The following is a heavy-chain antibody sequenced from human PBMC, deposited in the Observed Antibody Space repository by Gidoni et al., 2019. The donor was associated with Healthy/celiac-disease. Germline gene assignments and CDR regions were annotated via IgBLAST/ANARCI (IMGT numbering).Heavy chain of an antibody. D-gene: IGHD3-10*01. Sequence: QLQLVASGGGVVQPGRSLRLSCAASGFTFSSYGIHWVRQAPGKGLEWVAVISFDGSNKYYADSVKGRFTISRDNSKNTLYLQMNSLRAGDTAVYYCARQRSGGPLYFEYWGQGTLVTVSS. J-gene: IGHJ4*02. CDR3: ARQRSGGPLYFEY. CDR1: GFTFSSYG. V-gene: IGHV3-30*01. CDR2: ISFDGSNK.